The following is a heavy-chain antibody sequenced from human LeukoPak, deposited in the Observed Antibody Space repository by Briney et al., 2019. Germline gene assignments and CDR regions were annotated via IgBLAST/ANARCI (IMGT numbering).Heavy chain of an antibody. Sequence: ASVKVSCKVSGHSLTKLSIHWVRQPPGKGLEWMGGFDPENGETVYAQRFQGRVTMTDDTSTSTAYMELRSLRSDDTAVYYCARDHRPGCFDYRGQGTLVTVSS. CDR1: GHSLTKLS. D-gene: IGHD1-14*01. CDR2: FDPENGET. V-gene: IGHV1-24*01. CDR3: ARDHRPGCFDY. J-gene: IGHJ4*02.